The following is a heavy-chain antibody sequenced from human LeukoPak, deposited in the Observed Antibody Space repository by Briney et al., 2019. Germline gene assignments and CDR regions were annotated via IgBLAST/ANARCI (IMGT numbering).Heavy chain of an antibody. D-gene: IGHD2-2*01. V-gene: IGHV3-49*04. CDR1: GFTLGGYA. CDR2: IRSKAYGGTT. Sequence: GRSLRLSRTASGFTLGGYAMSWVRQPPGKGLEWVGFIRSKAYGGTTEYVASVKGRLTISRYDSKSIAYLQMNSLKPEGTAVYYCTRDRCFRTSCEGTIDYWGQGTLVTVSS. J-gene: IGHJ4*02. CDR3: TRDRCFRTSCEGTIDY.